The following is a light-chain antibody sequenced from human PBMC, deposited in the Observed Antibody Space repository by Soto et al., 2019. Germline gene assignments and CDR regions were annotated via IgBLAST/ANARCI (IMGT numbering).Light chain of an antibody. CDR2: DVS. CDR1: SSDVGGYNY. Sequence: QSALTQPASVSGSPGQSITISCTGTSSDVGGYNYVSWYQQHPGKAPELMIYDVSNRPSGVSNGFSGSKSGNTASLTISGLQAEDEADYYCSSYTSSSTYVVFGGGTKLTVL. V-gene: IGLV2-14*01. CDR3: SSYTSSSTYVV. J-gene: IGLJ2*01.